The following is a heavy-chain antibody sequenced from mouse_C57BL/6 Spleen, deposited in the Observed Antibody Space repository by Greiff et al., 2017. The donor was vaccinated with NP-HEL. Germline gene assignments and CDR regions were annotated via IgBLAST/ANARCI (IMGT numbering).Heavy chain of an antibody. CDR2: ISSGGSYT. CDR3: ARHEDYSNYVTTWFAY. D-gene: IGHD2-5*01. CDR1: GFTFSSYG. V-gene: IGHV5-6*01. Sequence: EVKLVESGGDLVKPGGSLKLSCAASGFTFSSYGMSWVRQTPDKSLEWVATISSGGSYTYYPDSVKGRFTISRDNAKNTLYLQMSSLKSEDTAMYYCARHEDYSNYVTTWFAYWGQGTLVTVSA. J-gene: IGHJ3*01.